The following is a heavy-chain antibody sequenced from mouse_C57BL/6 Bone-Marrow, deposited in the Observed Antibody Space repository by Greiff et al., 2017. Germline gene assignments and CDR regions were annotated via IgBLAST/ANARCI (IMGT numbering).Heavy chain of an antibody. V-gene: IGHV1-63*01. D-gene: IGHD1-1*01. Sequence: QVQLQQPGAELVRPGTSVKMSCKASGYTFTNYWIGWAKQRPGHGLEWIGDIYPGGGYTNYNEKFKGKATLTADKSSSTAYMQFSSLTSEDSAIYYCARFPHYYGSSHWYFDVWGTGTTVTVSS. CDR3: ARFPHYYGSSHWYFDV. CDR1: GYTFTNYW. CDR2: IYPGGGYT. J-gene: IGHJ1*03.